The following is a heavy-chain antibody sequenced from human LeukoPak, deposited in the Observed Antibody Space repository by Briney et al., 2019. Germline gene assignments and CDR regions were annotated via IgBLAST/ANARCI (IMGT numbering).Heavy chain of an antibody. J-gene: IGHJ5*02. D-gene: IGHD6-13*01. V-gene: IGHV3-74*01. CDR2: MNSDGGTT. CDR3: ARAGQYSSNNWFDP. Sequence: GGSLRLSCAASGFTFSSFWMHWVRQAPGKGLVWVSRMNSDGGTTNYADSVKGRFTISRDNAKNTLYLQMNSLRGDDTAVYYCARAGQYSSNNWFDPWGQGTLVTVSS. CDR1: GFTFSSFW.